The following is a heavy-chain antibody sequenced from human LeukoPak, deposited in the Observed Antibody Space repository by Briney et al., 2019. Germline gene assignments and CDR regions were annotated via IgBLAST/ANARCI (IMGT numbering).Heavy chain of an antibody. CDR3: ARDGCSSTSCYSRRLDP. Sequence: GASVKVSCKASGYTLTSYGISWVRQAPGQGLEWMGWISAYNGNTNYAQKLQGRVTMTTDTSTSTAYMELRSLRSDDTAVYYCARDGCSSTSCYSRRLDPWGQGTLVTVSS. V-gene: IGHV1-18*01. D-gene: IGHD2-2*01. CDR1: GYTLTSYG. J-gene: IGHJ5*02. CDR2: ISAYNGNT.